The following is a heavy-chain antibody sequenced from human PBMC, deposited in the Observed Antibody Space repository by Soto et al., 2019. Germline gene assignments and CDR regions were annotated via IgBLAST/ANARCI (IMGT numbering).Heavy chain of an antibody. CDR3: ARENVLTGYYSLDH. D-gene: IGHD3-9*01. CDR2: INGDGTST. Sequence: GGSLRLSCAASGFTFSSYWMHWVRQAPGKGLVWVSRINGDGTSTTYADSVKGRFTISRDNAKNTLYLQVNSLRAEDTAVYYCARENVLTGYYSLDHWGQGTLVTVSS. V-gene: IGHV3-74*01. J-gene: IGHJ4*02. CDR1: GFTFSSYW.